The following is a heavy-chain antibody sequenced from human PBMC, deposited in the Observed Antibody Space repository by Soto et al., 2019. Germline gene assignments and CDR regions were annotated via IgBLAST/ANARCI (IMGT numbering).Heavy chain of an antibody. V-gene: IGHV1-2*04. J-gene: IGHJ3*02. Sequence: ASVKVSCKASGYTFTGYYMHWVRQALGQGLEWMGWINPNSGGTNYAQKFQGWVTMTRDTSISTAYMELSRLRSDDTAVYYCARDRSPGADDAFDIWGQGTMVTVS. CDR1: GYTFTGYY. D-gene: IGHD7-27*01. CDR3: ARDRSPGADDAFDI. CDR2: INPNSGGT.